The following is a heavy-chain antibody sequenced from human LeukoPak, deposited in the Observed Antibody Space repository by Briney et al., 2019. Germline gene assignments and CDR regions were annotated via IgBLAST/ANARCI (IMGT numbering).Heavy chain of an antibody. V-gene: IGHV3-21*04. CDR1: GFTFSSYT. D-gene: IGHD3-22*01. CDR3: ARESNYDTSGYSHY. Sequence: GGSLRLSCAASGFTFSSYTMNWVRQAPGKGLEWVSSITSSSSFIYYADSVKGRFAISRDNSKKTLYLQMNSLRAGDTAVYYCARESNYDTSGYSHYWGQGTLVTVSS. CDR2: ITSSSSFI. J-gene: IGHJ4*02.